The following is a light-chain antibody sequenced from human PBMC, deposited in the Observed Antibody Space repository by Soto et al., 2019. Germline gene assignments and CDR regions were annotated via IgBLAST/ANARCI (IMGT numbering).Light chain of an antibody. CDR1: SSDVGGYHY. CDR2: EVS. CDR3: SSYTSSSTLDVV. J-gene: IGLJ2*01. V-gene: IGLV2-14*01. Sequence: QSVLTQPASVSGSPGQSITISCTGSSSDVGGYHYVSWYQQYPGEAPKLVIYEVSNRPSGVSNRFSGSKSGNTASLTISGLQAEDEADYYCSSYTSSSTLDVVFGGGTKLTVL.